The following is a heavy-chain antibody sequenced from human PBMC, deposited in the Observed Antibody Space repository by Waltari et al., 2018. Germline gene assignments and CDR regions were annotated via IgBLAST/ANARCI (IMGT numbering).Heavy chain of an antibody. CDR3: ARASDYGGNSGNY. CDR2: IWYDGSNK. Sequence: VQLVESGGGVVRPGRSLRLSCAASGFTFTSYDMPWVRQAPGKGLGWVAVIWYDGSNKYYADSVKGRFTISRDNSKNTLYLQMNSLRAEDTAVYYCARASDYGGNSGNYWGQGTLVTVST. D-gene: IGHD4-17*01. CDR1: GFTFTSYD. V-gene: IGHV3-33*01. J-gene: IGHJ4*02.